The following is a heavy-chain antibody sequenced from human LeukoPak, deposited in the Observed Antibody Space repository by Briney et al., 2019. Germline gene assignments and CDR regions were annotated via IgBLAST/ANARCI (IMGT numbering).Heavy chain of an antibody. J-gene: IGHJ4*02. CDR1: GGSISTYY. V-gene: IGHV4-34*01. CDR2: INHSGST. CDR3: ARGPYCSSTSCPTYYFDY. D-gene: IGHD2-2*01. Sequence: SETLSLTCTVSGGSISTYYWSWIRQPPGKGLEWIGEINHSGSTNYNPSLKSRVTISVDTSKNQFSLKLSSVTAADTAVYYCARGPYCSSTSCPTYYFDYWGQGTLVTVSS.